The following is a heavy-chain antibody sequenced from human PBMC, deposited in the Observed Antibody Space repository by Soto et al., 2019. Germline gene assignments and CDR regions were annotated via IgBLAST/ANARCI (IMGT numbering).Heavy chain of an antibody. CDR2: ISGSADRT. Sequence: EVQLLESGGGSVQPGGSLRLSCAASGFTFISYAMNWVRQAPGKGLEWVSAISGSADRTYYADSVKGRFTISRDNSNKILYLRMNSLRAEDTAVYYCPKVGSHSGSHYDAFDIWGQGTMVTVSS. J-gene: IGHJ3*02. V-gene: IGHV3-23*01. CDR3: PKVGSHSGSHYDAFDI. CDR1: GFTFISYA. D-gene: IGHD1-26*01.